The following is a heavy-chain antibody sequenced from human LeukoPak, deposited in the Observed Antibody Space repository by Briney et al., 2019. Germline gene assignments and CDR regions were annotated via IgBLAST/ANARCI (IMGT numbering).Heavy chain of an antibody. CDR3: ARGRRDGFGQTDHTPLKFDN. CDR2: IIPFFGTA. V-gene: IGHV1-69*13. J-gene: IGHJ4*02. CDR1: GATFTSYA. Sequence: GAPVKASCKASGATFTSYAISWGRQAPGQGLGWMGGIIPFFGTANYAQKFQGRVTITADESTSTAYMELSSLRSEDTAVYYCARGRRDGFGQTDHTPLKFDNWGQGTLVTVPS. D-gene: IGHD5-24*01.